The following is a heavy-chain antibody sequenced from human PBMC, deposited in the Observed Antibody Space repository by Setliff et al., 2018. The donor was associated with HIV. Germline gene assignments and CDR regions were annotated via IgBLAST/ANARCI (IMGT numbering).Heavy chain of an antibody. CDR2: ISYSGIT. CDR3: ARVLGVRRDYYDSSAPLRAAFDI. D-gene: IGHD3-22*01. Sequence: PSETLSLTCTVSGGSITSGGDSWSWIRQHPGKGLKWIGYISYSGITYYDPSLKSRLTMSVDTSNNQFSLKLSSATAADTAVYYCARVLGVRRDYYDSSAPLRAAFDIWG. J-gene: IGHJ3*02. CDR1: GGSITSGGDS. V-gene: IGHV4-31*03.